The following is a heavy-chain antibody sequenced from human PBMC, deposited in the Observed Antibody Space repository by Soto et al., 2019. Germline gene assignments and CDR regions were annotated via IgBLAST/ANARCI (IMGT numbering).Heavy chain of an antibody. J-gene: IGHJ4*02. Sequence: ASETLSLTCTVSGGSISSGGYYWSWIRQHPGKGLEWIGYIFYSGSTYYNPSLKSRVTMSLDTSKNQFSLKLSSVTAADTAVYYCARDLGGSDDYWGQGTLVTVS. CDR1: GGSISSGGYY. CDR2: IFYSGST. D-gene: IGHD6-25*01. CDR3: ARDLGGSDDY. V-gene: IGHV4-31*03.